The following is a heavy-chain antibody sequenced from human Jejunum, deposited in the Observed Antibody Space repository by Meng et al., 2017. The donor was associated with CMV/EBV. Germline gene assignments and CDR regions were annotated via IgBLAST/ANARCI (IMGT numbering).Heavy chain of an antibody. J-gene: IGHJ6*02. Sequence: SRYGRNRVRQAPGKGLEWVSTITNSSGTIYYADSVEGRFPIFKGNAKSSLYLQMNSLTAEDSAVYYCARSDHRGLATTGFDMDVWGQGTTVTVSS. CDR1: SRYG. V-gene: IGHV3-48*04. D-gene: IGHD6-13*01. CDR3: ARSDHRGLATTGFDMDV. CDR2: ITNSSGTI.